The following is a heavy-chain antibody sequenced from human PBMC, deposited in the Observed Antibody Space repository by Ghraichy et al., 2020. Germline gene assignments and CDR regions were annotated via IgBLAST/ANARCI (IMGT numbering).Heavy chain of an antibody. CDR1: GFTFRRYA. D-gene: IGHD3-22*01. V-gene: IGHV3-23*05. Sequence: GGSLRLSCAASGFTFRRYAMVWVRQAPGKGLEWVSSIGSSGTDTYYADSVKGRFIFSKNNSKDPLYLQMNRLSAEATVIYYCAKRHYDRPQGEALDLWGQGTLVTVSS. J-gene: IGHJ3*01. CDR3: AKRHYDRPQGEALDL. CDR2: IGSSGTDT.